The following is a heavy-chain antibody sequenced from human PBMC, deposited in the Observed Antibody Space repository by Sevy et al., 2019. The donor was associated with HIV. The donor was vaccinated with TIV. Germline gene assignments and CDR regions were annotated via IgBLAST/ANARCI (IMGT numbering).Heavy chain of an antibody. V-gene: IGHV4-34*01. CDR2: INHSGST. J-gene: IGHJ1*01. D-gene: IGHD4-17*01. CDR3: ARGDYGGNSRYFQH. Sequence: SETLSLTCAVYGGSFSGYYWSWIRQPPGKGLEWIGEINHSGSTNYNPSLKSRVTISVDTSKNQFSLKLNSVTAADTAVYYCARGDYGGNSRYFQHWGQRTLVTVSS. CDR1: GGSFSGYY.